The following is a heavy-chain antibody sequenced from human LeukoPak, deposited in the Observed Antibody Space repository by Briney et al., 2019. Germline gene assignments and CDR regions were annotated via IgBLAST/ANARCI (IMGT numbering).Heavy chain of an antibody. V-gene: IGHV3-53*04. CDR3: ARAGFNALDAFDI. CDR2: IYSGGST. Sequence: GGSLRLSCAASGFTVSSNCMSWVRQAPGKGLEWVSVIYSGGSTYYADSVKGRFTISRHNSKNTLYLQMNSLRAEDTAVYYCARAGFNALDAFDIWGQGTMVTVSS. CDR1: GFTVSSNC. D-gene: IGHD2/OR15-2a*01. J-gene: IGHJ3*02.